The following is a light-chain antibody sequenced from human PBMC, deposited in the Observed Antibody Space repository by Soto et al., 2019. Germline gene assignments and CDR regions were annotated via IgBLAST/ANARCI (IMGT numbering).Light chain of an antibody. CDR2: DAS. CDR3: QQYDTSPYA. Sequence: IVLTQSPGSLSLSTGERATLSCRASQSVTYNFLAWYQHKPGQPPRLLIYDASTRATAVPDRFSGSGSGTDFTLTISSMEPEDFAVYYCQQYDTSPYAFGQGTKLEVK. CDR1: QSVTYNF. V-gene: IGKV3-20*01. J-gene: IGKJ2*01.